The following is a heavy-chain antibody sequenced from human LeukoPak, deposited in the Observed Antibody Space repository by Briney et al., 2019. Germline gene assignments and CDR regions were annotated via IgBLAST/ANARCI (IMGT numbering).Heavy chain of an antibody. CDR1: GFTFSDYY. D-gene: IGHD1-26*01. Sequence: AGGSLRLSCAASGFTFSDYYMSWIRQAPGKGLEWVSYISSSGSTIYYADSVKGRFTISRDNAKNSLYLQMNSLRAEDTAVYYCARGQYSGSYYAQNWGQGTLVTVSS. CDR2: ISSSGSTI. V-gene: IGHV3-11*01. J-gene: IGHJ4*02. CDR3: ARGQYSGSYYAQN.